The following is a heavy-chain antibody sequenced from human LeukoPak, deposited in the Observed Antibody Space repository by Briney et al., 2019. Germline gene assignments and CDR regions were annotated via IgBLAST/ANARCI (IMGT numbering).Heavy chain of an antibody. D-gene: IGHD3-16*02. CDR1: GFSFSSYG. CDR2: IWYDGSNK. V-gene: IGHV3-33*06. CDR3: AKVECDYIWGTYRLTYFDY. Sequence: GRSLRLSCAASGFSFSSYGMYWVRQAPGKGLEWVAVIWYDGSNKYYADSVKGRSTISRDNTKNTMYLQMNSLRVEDTAVYYCAKVECDYIWGTYRLTYFDYWGQGTLVTVSS. J-gene: IGHJ4*02.